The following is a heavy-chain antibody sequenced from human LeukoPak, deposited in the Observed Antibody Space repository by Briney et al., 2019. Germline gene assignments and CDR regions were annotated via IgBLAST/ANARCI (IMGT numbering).Heavy chain of an antibody. V-gene: IGHV4-4*02. D-gene: IGHD1-26*01. CDR2: IHDSGST. J-gene: IGHJ3*02. CDR3: ARAGGRFDI. CDR1: GASISSTYW. Sequence: PSETLSLTCAVSGASISSTYWSTWVRQPPGKGLEWIGEIHDSGSTNYNPSLKSRVTISVDKSKNQLSLKMSSVTAADTAVYYCARAGGRFDIWGQGTMVTVSS.